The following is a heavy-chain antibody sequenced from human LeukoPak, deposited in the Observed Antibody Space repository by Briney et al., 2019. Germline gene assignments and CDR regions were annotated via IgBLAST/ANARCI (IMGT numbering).Heavy chain of an antibody. Sequence: GESLKISCKASGYTFTTYWIGWVRQMPGKGLEWMGLIYPGDSDTRYGPSFQGQVTISADRSISTAYLQWNSLKASDTAIYFCARQPHRAGGPLRSFDVWGQGTMVTVSS. J-gene: IGHJ3*01. D-gene: IGHD1-26*01. CDR1: GYTFTTYW. CDR2: IYPGDSDT. V-gene: IGHV5-51*01. CDR3: ARQPHRAGGPLRSFDV.